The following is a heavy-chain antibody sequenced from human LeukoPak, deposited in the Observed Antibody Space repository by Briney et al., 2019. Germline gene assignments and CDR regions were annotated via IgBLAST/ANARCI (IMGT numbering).Heavy chain of an antibody. J-gene: IGHJ6*02. D-gene: IGHD3-10*01. Sequence: GGSLRLSGAASGFTFSSYWMHWVRQAPGKGLVWVSRINSDGSSTSYADSVKGRFTISRDNAKNTLYLQMNSLRAEDTAVYYCARDDGDSWGYYYGVDVWGQGTTVTASS. CDR1: GFTFSSYW. CDR2: INSDGSST. V-gene: IGHV3-74*01. CDR3: ARDDGDSWGYYYGVDV.